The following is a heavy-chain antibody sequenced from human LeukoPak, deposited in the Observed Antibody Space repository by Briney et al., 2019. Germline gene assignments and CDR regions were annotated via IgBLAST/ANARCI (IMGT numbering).Heavy chain of an antibody. CDR3: ARVSHGSYLEPYAEHFDY. CDR2: ISAYNGDT. CDR1: GYTFTSYG. J-gene: IGHJ4*02. Sequence: ASVKVSCKASGYTFTSYGISWVRQAPGQGLEWMGWISAYNGDTNYAQKLQGRVTMTTDTSTSTAYMELRSLRSDDTAVYYCARVSHGSYLEPYAEHFDYWGQGTLVTVSS. D-gene: IGHD1-26*01. V-gene: IGHV1-18*01.